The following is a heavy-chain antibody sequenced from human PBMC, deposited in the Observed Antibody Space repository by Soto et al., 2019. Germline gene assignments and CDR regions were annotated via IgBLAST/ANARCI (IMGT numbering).Heavy chain of an antibody. CDR1: GFTFSSPW. Sequence: GGSLRLSCEASGFTFSSPWMTWVRQAPGKGLEWVANMNRDGTEKNYVDSGKGRFTISRDNAKNSLYLQMNSLRAEDTAVYYCARGHYGMDVWGRGTTVTVSS. V-gene: IGHV3-7*05. CDR2: MNRDGTEK. J-gene: IGHJ6*02. CDR3: ARGHYGMDV.